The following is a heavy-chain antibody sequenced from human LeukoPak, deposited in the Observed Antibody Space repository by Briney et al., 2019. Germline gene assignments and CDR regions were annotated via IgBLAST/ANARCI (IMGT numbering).Heavy chain of an antibody. CDR1: GYTFTSYG. Sequence: GASVKVSCKASGYTFTSYGISWVRQAPGQGLEWMGWISAYNGNTNYAQKLQGRVTMTTDTSTSTAYMELRSLRSDDMAVYYCARVRLDCSSTSCYGDTDNWFDPWGQGTLVTVSS. D-gene: IGHD2-2*01. V-gene: IGHV1-18*03. CDR3: ARVRLDCSSTSCYGDTDNWFDP. CDR2: ISAYNGNT. J-gene: IGHJ5*02.